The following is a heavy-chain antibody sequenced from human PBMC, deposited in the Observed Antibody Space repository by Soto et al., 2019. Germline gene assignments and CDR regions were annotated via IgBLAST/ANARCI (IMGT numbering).Heavy chain of an antibody. V-gene: IGHV3-74*01. J-gene: IGHJ4*01. D-gene: IGHD1-7*01. CDR3: ARDNWNSY. CDR2: IHNDGSTT. Sequence: PGGSLRLSCAASGFTFSSYWMHWVRQAPGKGLMWVSRIHNDGSTTRYAGSVKGRFTISRDNAKNTLYLQMSSLRVEDTAVYYCARDNWNSYWGQGTLVTVSS. CDR1: GFTFSSYW.